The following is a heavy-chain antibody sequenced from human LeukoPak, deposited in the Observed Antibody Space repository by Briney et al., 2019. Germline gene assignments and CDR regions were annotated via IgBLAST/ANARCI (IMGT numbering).Heavy chain of an antibody. CDR2: INHSGST. CDR3: AGVKFYDSSGYYF. Sequence: PSETLSLTCAVYGGSFSGYYWSWIRQPPGRGLEWIGEINHSGSTNYNPSLKSRVTISVDTSKNQFSLKLSSVTAADTAVYYCAGVKFYDSSGYYFGGQGTLVTVSS. V-gene: IGHV4-34*01. J-gene: IGHJ4*02. CDR1: GGSFSGYY. D-gene: IGHD3-22*01.